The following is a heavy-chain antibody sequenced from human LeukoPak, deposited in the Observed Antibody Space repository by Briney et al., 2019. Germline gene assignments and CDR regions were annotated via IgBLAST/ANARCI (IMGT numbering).Heavy chain of an antibody. V-gene: IGHV4-59*01. CDR3: ARGIAVAGPFYYYYYYMDV. CDR1: GGSISSYY. J-gene: IGHJ6*03. Sequence: PSETLSLTCTVSGGSISSYYWSWTRQPPGKGLEWIGYIYYSGSTNYNPSLKSRVTISVDTSKNQFSLKLSSVTAADTAVYYCARGIAVAGPFYYYYYYMDVWGKGTTVTVSS. CDR2: IYYSGST. D-gene: IGHD6-19*01.